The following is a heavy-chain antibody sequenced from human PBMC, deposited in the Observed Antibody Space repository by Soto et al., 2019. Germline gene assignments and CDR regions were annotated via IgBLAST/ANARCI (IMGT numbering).Heavy chain of an antibody. D-gene: IGHD3-22*01. J-gene: IGHJ4*02. V-gene: IGHV4-61*01. CDR3: ANYYDSSGYFDY. CDR1: GGSVSSGSYY. Sequence: PSETLSLTCTVSGGSVSSGSYYWSWIRQPPGKGLEWIGYIYYSGSTNYNPSLKSRVTISVDTSKNQFSLKLSSVTAADTAVYYCANYYDSSGYFDYWGQGTLVTVSS. CDR2: IYYSGST.